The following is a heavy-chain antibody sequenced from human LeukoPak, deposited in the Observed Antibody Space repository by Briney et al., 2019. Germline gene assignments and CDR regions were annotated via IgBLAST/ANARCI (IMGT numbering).Heavy chain of an antibody. Sequence: ASVKVSCKASGYTFTSYAMHWVRQAPGQRPEWMGWINAGNGNTKYSQKFQGRVTITADESTSTAYMELSGLRSEDTAVYYCARGDGYNSAPPGYWGQGTLVTVSS. J-gene: IGHJ4*02. V-gene: IGHV1-3*01. CDR3: ARGDGYNSAPPGY. CDR1: GYTFTSYA. D-gene: IGHD5-24*01. CDR2: INAGNGNT.